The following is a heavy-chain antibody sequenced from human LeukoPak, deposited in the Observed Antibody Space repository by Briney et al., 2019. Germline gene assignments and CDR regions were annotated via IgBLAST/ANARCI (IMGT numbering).Heavy chain of an antibody. CDR1: GGSISSYY. Sequence: SETLSLTCTVSGGSISSYYWSWIRQPPGKGLEWIGYIYYSGSTNYNPSLKSRVTISVDTSKNQFSLKLSSVTAADTAVYYRARVRDGSGSYKFDYWGQGTLVTVSS. D-gene: IGHD3-10*01. J-gene: IGHJ4*02. V-gene: IGHV4-59*01. CDR2: IYYSGST. CDR3: ARVRDGSGSYKFDY.